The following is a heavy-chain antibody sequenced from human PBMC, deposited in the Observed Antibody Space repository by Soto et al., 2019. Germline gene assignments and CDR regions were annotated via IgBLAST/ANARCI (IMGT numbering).Heavy chain of an antibody. CDR1: GYTFTSYD. D-gene: IGHD3-10*01. CDR3: ARGVRRWFGELLYSMDV. J-gene: IGHJ6*02. CDR2: MNPNSGNT. V-gene: IGHV1-8*01. Sequence: ASVKVSCKASGYTFTSYDINWVRQATGQGLEWMGWMNPNSGNTGYAQKFQGRVTMTRNTSISTAYMELSSLRSEDTAVYYCARGVRRWFGELLYSMDVWGQGTTVTVSS.